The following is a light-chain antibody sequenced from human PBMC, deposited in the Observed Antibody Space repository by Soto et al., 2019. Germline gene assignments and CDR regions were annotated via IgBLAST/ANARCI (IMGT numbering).Light chain of an antibody. CDR3: QQSYMGT. Sequence: EIVLTQSPGTLSLSPGERATLSCRASQSVRSDYLAWYQQKPGQAPTLLIFGASSRATGIPDRFTGSGSGTDFTLTISRLEPEDFAVYYCQQSYMGTFGQGTKVEIK. V-gene: IGKV3-20*01. CDR1: QSVRSDY. CDR2: GAS. J-gene: IGKJ1*01.